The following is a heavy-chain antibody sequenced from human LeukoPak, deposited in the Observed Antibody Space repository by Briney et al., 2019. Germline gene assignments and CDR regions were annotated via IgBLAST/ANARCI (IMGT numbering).Heavy chain of an antibody. CDR3: ARDRNYYGSGSYDDYYGMDV. Sequence: GASVKVSCKASGYTFTSYGISWVRQAPGQGLEWMGWISAYNGNTNYAQKLQGRVTMTTDTSTSTAYMELRSLRSDDTAVYYCARDRNYYGSGSYDDYYGMDVWGQGTTVTVSS. CDR1: GYTFTSYG. CDR2: ISAYNGNT. J-gene: IGHJ6*02. D-gene: IGHD3-10*01. V-gene: IGHV1-18*01.